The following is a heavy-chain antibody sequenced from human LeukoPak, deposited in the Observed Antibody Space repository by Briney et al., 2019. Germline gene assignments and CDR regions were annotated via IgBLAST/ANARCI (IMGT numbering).Heavy chain of an antibody. CDR1: GGTFSSYA. D-gene: IGHD6-6*01. CDR2: IIPIPGIA. V-gene: IGHV1-69*04. CDR3: ARYSSSSGGDYFDY. J-gene: IGHJ4*02. Sequence: ASVKVSCKASGGTFSSYAISWVRQAPGQGLEWVGRIIPIPGIANYAQRFQGRVTITADKSTSTAYMELSSLRSEDTAVYYCARYSSSSGGDYFDYWGQGTLVTVSS.